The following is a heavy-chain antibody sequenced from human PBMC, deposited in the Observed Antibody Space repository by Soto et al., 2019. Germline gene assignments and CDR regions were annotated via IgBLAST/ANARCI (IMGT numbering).Heavy chain of an antibody. Sequence: SETLSLTCTVSGGSISSGGYCWSWIRQHPGKGLEWIGYIYYSGSTYYNPSLKSRVTISVDTSKNQFSLELSSVTAADTAVYYCARDCRAARTHYYGMDVWGQGTTVTVSS. D-gene: IGHD6-6*01. V-gene: IGHV4-31*03. CDR3: ARDCRAARTHYYGMDV. CDR1: GGSISSGGYC. J-gene: IGHJ6*02. CDR2: IYYSGST.